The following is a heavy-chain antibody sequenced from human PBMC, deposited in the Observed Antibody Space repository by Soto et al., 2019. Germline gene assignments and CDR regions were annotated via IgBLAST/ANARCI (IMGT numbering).Heavy chain of an antibody. Sequence: QVQLVQSGAEVKKPGASVKVSCKASGYTITSYGISWVRQAPGQGLEWMGWISAYNGNTNYAQKLQGRVTMTTDTSTSTAYMELRSLRSDDTAVYYCAREVRVVPAANDYYYGMDVWGQGTTVTVSS. CDR2: ISAYNGNT. J-gene: IGHJ6*02. V-gene: IGHV1-18*01. CDR3: AREVRVVPAANDYYYGMDV. D-gene: IGHD2-2*01. CDR1: GYTITSYG.